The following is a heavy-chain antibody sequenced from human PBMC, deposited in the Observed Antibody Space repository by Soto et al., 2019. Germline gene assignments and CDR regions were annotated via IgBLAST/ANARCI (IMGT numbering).Heavy chain of an antibody. CDR2: IWYDGSNK. J-gene: IGHJ6*02. D-gene: IGHD6-19*01. CDR1: GFTFSSYG. V-gene: IGHV3-33*01. CDR3: ARVPSSGYYYYGMDV. Sequence: QVQLVESGGGVVQPGRSLRLSCAASGFTFSSYGMHWVRQAPGKGLEWVAVIWYDGSNKYYADSVKGRFTISRDNSKNTLYLQMNSLRAEDTAVYYCARVPSSGYYYYGMDVWGQGTTVTVSS.